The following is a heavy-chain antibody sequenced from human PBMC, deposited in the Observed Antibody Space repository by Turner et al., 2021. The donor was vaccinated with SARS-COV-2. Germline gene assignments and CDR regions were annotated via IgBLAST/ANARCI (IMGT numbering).Heavy chain of an antibody. CDR1: GGSFSSYA. V-gene: IGHV1-69*01. Sequence: QVQLVQSGAEVKKPGSSVQVSCKASGGSFSSYAISWVRQGPGQGLEWMGGIIPILGTAKYAQKFQGRVTITADESTSTAYMELGSLRSEDTAVYYCARDSAEGPLDYWGQGTLVTVSS. CDR2: IIPILGTA. J-gene: IGHJ4*02. CDR3: ARDSAEGPLDY. D-gene: IGHD3-10*01.